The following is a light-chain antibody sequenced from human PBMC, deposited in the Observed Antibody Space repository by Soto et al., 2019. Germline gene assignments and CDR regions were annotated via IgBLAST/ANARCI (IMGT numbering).Light chain of an antibody. Sequence: QSVLARPPSASGTPVQRVTISCSGSSSNIGRDPVNWYQELPGTAPKLLIYDNNQRPSGVPDRFSGSKSGTSASLAISGLQSEDEADYFCAGWDGSLRGFVFGTGTKVTVL. CDR3: AGWDGSLRGFV. J-gene: IGLJ1*01. CDR1: SSNIGRDP. CDR2: DNN. V-gene: IGLV1-44*01.